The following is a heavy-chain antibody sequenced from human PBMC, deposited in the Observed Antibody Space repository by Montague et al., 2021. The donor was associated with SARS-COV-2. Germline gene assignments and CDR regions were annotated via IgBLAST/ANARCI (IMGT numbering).Heavy chain of an antibody. Sequence: SETLSLTCTVSGASVDSGNFYWSWIRQPPGKGLEWIGYMYYTGHTNYNPSLESRVTMPVDPSKNQFSLTLTSVTAANTAVYYCARSRANVPSRPGFDHWGQGALVTVSS. CDR3: ARSRANVPSRPGFDH. V-gene: IGHV4-61*01. J-gene: IGHJ4*02. D-gene: IGHD6-6*01. CDR1: GASVDSGNFY. CDR2: MYYTGHT.